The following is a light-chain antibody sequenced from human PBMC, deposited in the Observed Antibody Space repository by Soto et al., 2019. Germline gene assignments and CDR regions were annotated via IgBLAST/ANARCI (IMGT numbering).Light chain of an antibody. J-gene: IGKJ5*01. CDR2: DAS. V-gene: IGKV3D-11*02. Sequence: EIVMTQSPATLSLSPGERATLSCRASQSVSSNLAWYQQKPGQAPRLLIYDASNRATGIPARFSGSGSGTDFTLTISSLEPEDFAVYYCQQRSNWHLTFGKGTRLEIK. CDR1: QSVSSN. CDR3: QQRSNWHLT.